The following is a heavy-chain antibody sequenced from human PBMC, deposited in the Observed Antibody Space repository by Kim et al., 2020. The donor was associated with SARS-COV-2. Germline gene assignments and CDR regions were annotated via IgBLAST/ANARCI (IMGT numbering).Heavy chain of an antibody. CDR2: IYYSGST. J-gene: IGHJ5*02. Sequence: SETLSLTCTVSGGSISSYYWSWIRQPPGKGLEWIGYIYYSGSTNYNPSLKSRVTISVDTSKNQFSLKLSSVTAADTAVYYCARGGMTTVTTAWFDPWGQGTLVTVSS. CDR3: ARGGMTTVTTAWFDP. D-gene: IGHD4-17*01. V-gene: IGHV4-59*13. CDR1: GGSISSYY.